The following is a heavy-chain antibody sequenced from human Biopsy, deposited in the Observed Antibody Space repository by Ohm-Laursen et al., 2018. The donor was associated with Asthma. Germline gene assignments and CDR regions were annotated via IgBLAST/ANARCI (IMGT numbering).Heavy chain of an antibody. J-gene: IGHJ6*02. CDR2: ITTVFGTT. D-gene: IGHD6-19*01. CDR1: GGTFSNFA. Sequence: SVKVSCKAPGGTFSNFAISWVRQAPGQGLEWLGGITTVFGTTNYAQKFQGRVTITADESTSTAYMEVASLRSEDTAIYYCARCQVGYSSGWSLLLKKIYYSGMDVWGQGTAVTVSS. CDR3: ARCQVGYSSGWSLLLKKIYYSGMDV. V-gene: IGHV1-69*13.